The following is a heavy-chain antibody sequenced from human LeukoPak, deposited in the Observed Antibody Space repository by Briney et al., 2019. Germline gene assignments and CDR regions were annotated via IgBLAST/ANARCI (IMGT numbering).Heavy chain of an antibody. J-gene: IGHJ4*02. Sequence: ASVKVSCKVSGYTLTELSMHWVRQAPGKGLEWMGGFDPEDGETIYAQKFQGRVTMTEDTSTDTAYMELSSLRSEDTAVYYCATDWDNRSGSYRFACWGQGTLVTVSS. CDR2: FDPEDGET. CDR3: ATDWDNRSGSYRFAC. D-gene: IGHD3-10*01. V-gene: IGHV1-24*01. CDR1: GYTLTELS.